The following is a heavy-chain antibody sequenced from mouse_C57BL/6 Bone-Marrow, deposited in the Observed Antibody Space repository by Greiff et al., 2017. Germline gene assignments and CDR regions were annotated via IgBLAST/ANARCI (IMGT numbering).Heavy chain of an antibody. J-gene: IGHJ4*01. D-gene: IGHD2-4*01. CDR2: IYPGDGDT. CDR3: ERQIYYDYDDYAMDY. CDR1: GYAFSSSW. Sequence: VQLQQSGPELVKPGAPVKISCKASGYAFSSSWMNWVKQRPGKGLEWIGRIYPGDGDTNYNGKFKGKATLTADKSPSTAYLPLSSLTSEDSAVYFCERQIYYDYDDYAMDYWGQGTSVTVSS. V-gene: IGHV1-82*01.